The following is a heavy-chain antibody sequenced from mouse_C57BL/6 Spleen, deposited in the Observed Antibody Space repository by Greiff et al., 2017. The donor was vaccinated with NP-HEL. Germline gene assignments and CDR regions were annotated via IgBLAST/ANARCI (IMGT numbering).Heavy chain of an antibody. CDR2: IDPEDGDT. V-gene: IGHV14-1*01. CDR3: TISSFTWFAY. Sequence: VHVKQSGAELVRPGASVKLSCTASGFNIKDYYMHWVKQRPEQGLEWIGRIDPEDGDTEYAPKFQGKATMTADTSSNTAYLQLSSLTSEDTAVYYCTISSFTWFAYWGQGTLVTVSA. J-gene: IGHJ3*01. CDR1: GFNIKDYY. D-gene: IGHD1-1*01.